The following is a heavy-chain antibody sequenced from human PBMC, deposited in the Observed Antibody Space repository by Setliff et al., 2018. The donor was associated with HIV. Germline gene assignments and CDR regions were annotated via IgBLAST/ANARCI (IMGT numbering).Heavy chain of an antibody. D-gene: IGHD3-10*01. V-gene: IGHV4-39*07. CDR2: IYYTGST. J-gene: IGHJ2*01. CDR3: ARSALWFGKADWYVDL. CDR1: GGPMRSSSYY. Sequence: SETLSLTCSISGGPMRSSSYYWGWIRQPPGKGLEWIGSIYYTGSTYSNPSLKSRVTMSVDTSKNQFSLKVRSVTAVDTAVYYCARSALWFGKADWYVDLWGRGTLVTVSS.